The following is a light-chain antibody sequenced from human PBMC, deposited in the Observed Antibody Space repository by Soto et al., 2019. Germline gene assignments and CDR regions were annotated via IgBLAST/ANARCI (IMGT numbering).Light chain of an antibody. J-gene: IGKJ2*01. CDR2: GAS. Sequence: DIVLTQSPGTLSWSLGERATITCRASQSVSSCYVAWYQQKPGQAHRLLIKGASRRATGIPDRFSGSGSGTDITLTISRREPEDVAVYYCQQYGSSPPMYTFGQGTKLELK. CDR1: QSVSSCY. CDR3: QQYGSSPPMYT. V-gene: IGKV3-20*01.